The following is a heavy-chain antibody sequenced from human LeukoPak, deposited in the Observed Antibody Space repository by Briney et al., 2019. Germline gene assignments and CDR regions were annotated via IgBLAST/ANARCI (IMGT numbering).Heavy chain of an antibody. CDR2: IIPILGIA. J-gene: IGHJ4*02. V-gene: IGHV1-69*04. D-gene: IGHD3-3*01. Sequence: GASVKVSCKASGGTFSSYAISWVRQAPGQGLEWMGRIIPILGIANYAQKFQGRVTITADKSTSTAYMELSSLRSEDTAAYYCARDFTYYDFWSGYKLDYWGQGTLVTVSS. CDR3: ARDFTYYDFWSGYKLDY. CDR1: GGTFSSYA.